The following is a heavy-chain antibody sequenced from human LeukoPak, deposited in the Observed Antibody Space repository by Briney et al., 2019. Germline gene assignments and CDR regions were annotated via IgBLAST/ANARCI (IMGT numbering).Heavy chain of an antibody. CDR3: ARRYCSSTSCPYYYYMDV. Sequence: SETLSLTCTVSGGSISSYYWSWIRQPPGKGLEWIGYIYYSGSTNYNPSLKSRVTISVDSSKIQFSLRLSSVTAADTAVYYCARRYCSSTSCPYYYYMDVWGKGTTVTVSS. CDR2: IYYSGST. J-gene: IGHJ6*03. CDR1: GGSISSYY. V-gene: IGHV4-59*01. D-gene: IGHD2-2*01.